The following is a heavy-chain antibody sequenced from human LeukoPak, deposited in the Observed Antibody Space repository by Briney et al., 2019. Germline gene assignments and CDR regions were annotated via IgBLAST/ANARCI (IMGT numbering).Heavy chain of an antibody. V-gene: IGHV1-8*03. J-gene: IGHJ4*02. CDR1: GYTLTSYD. D-gene: IGHD2-2*01. CDR2: MNPNSGNT. Sequence: ASVKVSRKASGYTLTSYDINWVRQATGQGLEWMGWMNPNSGNTGYAQKFQGRVTITRNTSISTAYMELSSLRSEDTAVYYCARGKWRYCSSTSCYVLDYWGQGTLVTVSS. CDR3: ARGKWRYCSSTSCYVLDY.